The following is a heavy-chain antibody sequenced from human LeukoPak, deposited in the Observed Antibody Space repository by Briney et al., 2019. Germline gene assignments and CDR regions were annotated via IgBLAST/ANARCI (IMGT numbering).Heavy chain of an antibody. D-gene: IGHD3-22*01. CDR3: ARAPRLLYQYYYDSSGYAFDY. CDR1: GFTFSSYA. Sequence: GSLRLSCAASGFTFSSYAMSWVRQAPGKGLEWVAVISYDGSNKYYADSVKGRFTISRDNSKNTLYLQMNSLRAEDTAVCYCARAPRLLYQYYYDSSGYAFDYWGQGTLVTVSS. J-gene: IGHJ4*02. CDR2: ISYDGSNK. V-gene: IGHV3-30-3*01.